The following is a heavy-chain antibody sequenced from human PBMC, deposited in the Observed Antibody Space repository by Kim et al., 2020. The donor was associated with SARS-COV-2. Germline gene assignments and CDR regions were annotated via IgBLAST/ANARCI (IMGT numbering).Heavy chain of an antibody. D-gene: IGHD6-19*01. Sequence: IYAPKVQGRVTMTEDTSTDTAYMELSSLRSEDTAVYYCATAYALTVEPPAYWGQGTLVTVSS. CDR3: ATAYALTVEPPAY. V-gene: IGHV1-24*01. J-gene: IGHJ4*02.